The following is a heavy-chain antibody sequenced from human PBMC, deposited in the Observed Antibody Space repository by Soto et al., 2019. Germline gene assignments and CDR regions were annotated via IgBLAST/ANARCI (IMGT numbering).Heavy chain of an antibody. Sequence: PGWSLRLSCAASGFTFDDYAMHWVRQVLGKGLEWVSGINWNSGSIGYGDSVKGRFAISRDNAKNSLHLQMNSLSAEDTAFYYCVKDESINWYSGHFRHWGQGTLVTVSS. CDR3: VKDESINWYSGHFRH. CDR2: INWNSGSI. V-gene: IGHV3-9*01. J-gene: IGHJ1*01. D-gene: IGHD6-13*01. CDR1: GFTFDDYA.